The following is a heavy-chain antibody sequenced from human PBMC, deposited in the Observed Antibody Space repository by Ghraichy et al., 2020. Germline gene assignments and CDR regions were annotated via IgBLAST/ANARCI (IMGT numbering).Heavy chain of an antibody. D-gene: IGHD4-23*01. J-gene: IGHJ6*02. V-gene: IGHV3-48*02. CDR2: ITSSTRTI. CDR3: ARGSRVVRFYYYDGMDV. CDR1: GFTFSSYS. Sequence: GSLRLSCVGSGFTFSSYSLNWVRQSPGKGLEWVSYITSSTRTIFYADSVKGRFTISRDNAQNSLYLQMNSLRDEDTAIYYCARGSRVVRFYYYDGMDVWGQGTTVTVSS.